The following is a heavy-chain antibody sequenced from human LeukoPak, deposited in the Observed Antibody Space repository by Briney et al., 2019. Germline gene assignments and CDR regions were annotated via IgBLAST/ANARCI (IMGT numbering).Heavy chain of an antibody. J-gene: IGHJ3*02. V-gene: IGHV4-59*02. D-gene: IGHD4-17*01. CDR3: ARVGPTDDYGDSHDAFDI. CDR2: IYYSGST. CDR1: GGSVSSSF. Sequence: PSETLSLTCSVSGGSVSSSFWSWIQQSPGKGLEWIGHIYYSGSTNYNPSLKSRVTISVDTSKNHFSLKVTSVTAADTAVYYCARVGPTDDYGDSHDAFDIWGQGTLVAVSS.